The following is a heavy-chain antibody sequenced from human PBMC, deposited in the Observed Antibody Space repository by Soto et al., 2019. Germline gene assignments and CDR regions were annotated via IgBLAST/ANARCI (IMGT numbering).Heavy chain of an antibody. CDR1: GFTFSSYG. D-gene: IGHD6-13*01. CDR2: IWYDGSNK. J-gene: IGHJ4*02. CDR3: ARNAAAGTFDY. Sequence: GGSLRLSCAASGFTFSSYGMHWVRQAPGKGLEWVAVIWYDGSNKYYADSVKGRFTISRDNSKNTLYLQMNSLRAEDTAVYYCARNAAAGTFDYWGQGTLVTVSS. V-gene: IGHV3-33*01.